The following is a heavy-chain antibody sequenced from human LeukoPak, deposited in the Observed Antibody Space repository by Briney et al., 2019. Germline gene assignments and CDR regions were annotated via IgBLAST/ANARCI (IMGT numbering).Heavy chain of an antibody. D-gene: IGHD3-3*01. CDR2: IIPIFGTA. J-gene: IGHJ5*02. Sequence: SVKVSCKASGGTFSSYAISWVRQAPGQGLEWMGGIIPIFGTANYAQKFQGRVTITADESTSTAYMELSTLRSEDTAVYYCARNRITIFGVVIIPNNWFDPWGQGTLVTVSS. CDR3: ARNRITIFGVVIIPNNWFDP. CDR1: GGTFSSYA. V-gene: IGHV1-69*01.